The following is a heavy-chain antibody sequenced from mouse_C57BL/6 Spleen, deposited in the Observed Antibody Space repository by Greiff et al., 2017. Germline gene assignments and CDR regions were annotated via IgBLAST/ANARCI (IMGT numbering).Heavy chain of an antibody. D-gene: IGHD1-1*01. CDR2: IYPRSGNT. CDR1: GYTFTSYG. CDR3: ACSDYYGSSRAIDY. J-gene: IGHJ4*01. Sequence: VQLQQSGAELARPGASVKLSCKASGYTFTSYGISWVKQRTGQGLEWIGEIYPRSGNTYYNEKFKGKATLTADKSSSTAYMELRSLTSEDSAVYFCACSDYYGSSRAIDYWGQGTSVTVSS. V-gene: IGHV1-81*01.